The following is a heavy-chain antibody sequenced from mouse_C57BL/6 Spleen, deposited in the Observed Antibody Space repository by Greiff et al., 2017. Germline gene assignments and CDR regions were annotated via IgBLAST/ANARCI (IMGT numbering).Heavy chain of an antibody. CDR1: GYTFTDYE. D-gene: IGHD3-1*01. CDR3: TREGLRYFDY. CDR2: IDPETGGT. J-gene: IGHJ2*01. Sequence: QVHVKQSGAELVRPGASVTLSCKASGYTFTDYEMHWVKQTPVHGLEWIGAIDPETGGTAYNQKFKGKAILTADKSSSTAYMELRSLTSEDSAVYYCTREGLRYFDYWGQGTTLTVSS. V-gene: IGHV1-15*01.